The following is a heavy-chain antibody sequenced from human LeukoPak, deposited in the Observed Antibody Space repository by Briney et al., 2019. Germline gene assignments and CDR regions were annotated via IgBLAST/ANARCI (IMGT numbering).Heavy chain of an antibody. Sequence: SETLSLTCAVSGYSISSGYYWGWIRQPPGKGLEWIGSIYHSGSTYYNPSLKSRVTISVDTSKNQFSLKLSSVTAADTAVYYCARVVGSSWYCFDYWGQGTLVTASS. CDR2: IYHSGST. CDR3: ARVVGSSWYCFDY. V-gene: IGHV4-38-2*01. J-gene: IGHJ4*02. D-gene: IGHD6-13*01. CDR1: GYSISSGYY.